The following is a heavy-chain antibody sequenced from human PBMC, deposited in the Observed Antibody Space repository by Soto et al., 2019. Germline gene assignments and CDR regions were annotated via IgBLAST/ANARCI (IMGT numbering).Heavy chain of an antibody. CDR3: ARSDLPGPYYYYYYGMDV. CDR2: ISSSSSYI. D-gene: IGHD2-21*01. J-gene: IGHJ6*02. Sequence: NPGGSLRLSCAASGFTFSSYSMNWVRQAPGKGLEWVSSISSSSSYIYYADSVKGRFTISRDNAKNSLYLQMNSLRAEDTAVYYCARSDLPGPYYYYYYGMDVWGQGTTVTVSS. CDR1: GFTFSSYS. V-gene: IGHV3-21*01.